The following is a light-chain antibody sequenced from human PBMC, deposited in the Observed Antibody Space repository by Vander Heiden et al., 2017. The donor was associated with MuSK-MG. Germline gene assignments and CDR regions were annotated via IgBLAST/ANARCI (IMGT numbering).Light chain of an antibody. V-gene: IGLV1-40*01. CDR1: SSNIGAGYD. CDR2: GNS. CDR3: QSYDSSLSGRVV. Sequence: QSVLTQPPSVSGAQGQRVTISCTGSSSNIGAGYDVHWYQQLPGTAPKLLIYGNSNRPSGVPDRFSGSKSGTSASLAITGLQAEDEADYYCQSYDSSLSGRVVFGGGTKLTVL. J-gene: IGLJ2*01.